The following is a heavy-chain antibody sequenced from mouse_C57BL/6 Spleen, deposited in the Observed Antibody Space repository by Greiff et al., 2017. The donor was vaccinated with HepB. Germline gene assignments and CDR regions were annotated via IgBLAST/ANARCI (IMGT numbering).Heavy chain of an antibody. Sequence: VQGVESGPELVKPGASVKISCKASGYAFSSSWMNWVKQRPGKGLEWIGRIYPGDGDTNYNGKFKGKATLTADKSSSTAYMQLSSLTSEDSAVYFCARWGGNYDAMDYWGQGTSVTVSS. CDR1: GYAFSSSW. V-gene: IGHV1-82*01. J-gene: IGHJ4*01. CDR3: ARWGGNYDAMDY. D-gene: IGHD2-1*01. CDR2: IYPGDGDT.